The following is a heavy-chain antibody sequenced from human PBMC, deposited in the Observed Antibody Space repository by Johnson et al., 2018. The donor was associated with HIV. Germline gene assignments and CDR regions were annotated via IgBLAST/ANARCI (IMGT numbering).Heavy chain of an antibody. CDR1: GFTFSSYG. Sequence: QVQLVESGGGLVQPGGSLRLSCAASGFTFSSYGMHWVRQAPGKGLEWVAVISYDGSNKYYPGSVKGRFTVSRTNAKNSFHLQMNSLRAGDTAVYYCARAGDYDILTGSLLRGAFDIWGQGTMVTVSS. CDR2: ISYDGSNK. D-gene: IGHD3-9*01. J-gene: IGHJ3*02. CDR3: ARAGDYDILTGSLLRGAFDI. V-gene: IGHV3-30*03.